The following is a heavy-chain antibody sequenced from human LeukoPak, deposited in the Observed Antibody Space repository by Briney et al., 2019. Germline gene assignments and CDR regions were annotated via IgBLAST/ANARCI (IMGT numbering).Heavy chain of an antibody. CDR3: ARRSPPYYYGSGPIDY. Sequence: SETLSLTCAVYNGSFSGYYWSWIRQSPGKGLEWIGEINHSGSTNYNPSLKSRVTISVDTSKNQFSLKLSSVTAADTAVYYCARRSPPYYYGSGPIDYWGQGTLVTVSS. CDR2: INHSGST. J-gene: IGHJ4*02. V-gene: IGHV4-34*01. D-gene: IGHD3-10*01. CDR1: NGSFSGYY.